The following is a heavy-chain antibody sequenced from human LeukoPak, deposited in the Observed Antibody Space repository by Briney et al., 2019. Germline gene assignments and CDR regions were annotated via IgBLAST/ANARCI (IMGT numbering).Heavy chain of an antibody. CDR3: AKGGKWDVTPFDY. Sequence: GGSLRLSCAASGFTFSSYSMKWVRQAPGKGLEWVSYISSSSSTIYYADSVKGRFTISRDNANNSLYLQMNSLRAEDTAVYYCAKGGKWDVTPFDYWGQGTLVTVSS. CDR2: ISSSSSTI. J-gene: IGHJ4*02. CDR1: GFTFSSYS. V-gene: IGHV3-48*01. D-gene: IGHD1-26*01.